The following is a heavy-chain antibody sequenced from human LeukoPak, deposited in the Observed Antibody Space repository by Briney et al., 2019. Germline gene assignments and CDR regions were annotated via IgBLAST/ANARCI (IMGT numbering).Heavy chain of an antibody. V-gene: IGHV3-49*04. D-gene: IGHD5-18*01. Sequence: GGPLRLSCTASGFTFGDYAMSWVRQAPGKGLEGVGFIRSKAYGGTTEYAASVKGRFTISRDDSKSIAYLQMNSLKTEDTAVYYCTRSYVDTAMVFDYWGQGTLVTVSS. CDR1: GFTFGDYA. CDR3: TRSYVDTAMVFDY. CDR2: IRSKAYGGTT. J-gene: IGHJ4*02.